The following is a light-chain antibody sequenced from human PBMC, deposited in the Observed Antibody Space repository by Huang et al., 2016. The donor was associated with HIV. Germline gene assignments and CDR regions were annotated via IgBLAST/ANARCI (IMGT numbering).Light chain of an antibody. CDR1: HSLEHNDGNIY. Sequence: VVMTQSPASLPVTLGQPASMSCRSSHSLEHNDGNIYLNWFHQRPGQPTRRLLYKVSQRDSGGPDRFFGGGSGTEFSLTISRVEAEDIGFYYCMQGTHWPPVTFGQGTRLEIK. V-gene: IGKV2-30*02. CDR3: MQGTHWPPVT. CDR2: KVS. J-gene: IGKJ5*01.